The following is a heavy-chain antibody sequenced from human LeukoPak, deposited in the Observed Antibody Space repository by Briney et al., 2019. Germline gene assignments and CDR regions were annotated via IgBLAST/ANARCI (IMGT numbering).Heavy chain of an antibody. Sequence: PSETLSLTCTVPGGSISSYYWSWIRQPAGKGLEWIGRIYTSGSTNYNPSLKSRVTMSVDTSKNQFSLKLSSVTAADTAVYYCARALRNYEVLDYYYYYMDVWGKGTTVTVSS. D-gene: IGHD4-11*01. V-gene: IGHV4-4*07. CDR3: ARALRNYEVLDYYYYYMDV. CDR1: GGSISSYY. J-gene: IGHJ6*03. CDR2: IYTSGST.